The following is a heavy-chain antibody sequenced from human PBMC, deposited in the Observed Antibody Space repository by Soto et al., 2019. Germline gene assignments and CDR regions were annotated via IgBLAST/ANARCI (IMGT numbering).Heavy chain of an antibody. D-gene: IGHD2-2*01. CDR2: IYYSGGT. V-gene: IGHV4-59*01. Sequence: SETLSLTCTVSGGSISSYYWSWIRQPPGKGLEWIGYIYYSGGTNYNPSLKSRVTISVDTSKNQFSLKLSSVTAADTAVYYCARGPSTTYAFDIWGQGTMVTVSS. CDR3: ARGPSTTYAFDI. CDR1: GGSISSYY. J-gene: IGHJ3*02.